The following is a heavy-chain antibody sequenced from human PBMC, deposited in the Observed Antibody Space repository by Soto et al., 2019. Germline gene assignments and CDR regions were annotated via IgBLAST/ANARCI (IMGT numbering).Heavy chain of an antibody. CDR2: ISGSGGST. D-gene: IGHD3-3*01. J-gene: IGHJ6*02. Sequence: VSLRLGCAPSGVTFCRYDMSGVRQAPAQGLAWVSAISGSGGSTYYADSVKGRFTISRDNSKNTLYLQMNSLRAEDTAVYYCAKAYYDFWSGSYYYYGMDVWGQGTTVTVSS. V-gene: IGHV3-23*01. CDR3: AKAYYDFWSGSYYYYGMDV. CDR1: GVTFCRYD.